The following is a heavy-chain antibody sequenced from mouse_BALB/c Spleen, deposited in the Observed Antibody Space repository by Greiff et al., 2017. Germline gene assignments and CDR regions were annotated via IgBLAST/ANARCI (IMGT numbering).Heavy chain of an antibody. Sequence: EVKVVESGGGLVKPGGSLKLSCAASGFTFSSYAMSWVRQTPEKRLEWVASISSGGSTYYPDSVKGRFTISRDNARNILYLQMSSLRSEDTAMYYCARRVPLLPYFDYWGQGTTLTVSS. CDR2: ISSGGST. CDR1: GFTFSSYA. J-gene: IGHJ2*01. CDR3: ARRVPLLPYFDY. V-gene: IGHV5-6-5*01. D-gene: IGHD5-5*01.